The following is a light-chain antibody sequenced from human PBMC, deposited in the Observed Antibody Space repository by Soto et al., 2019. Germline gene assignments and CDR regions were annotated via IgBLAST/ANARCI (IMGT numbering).Light chain of an antibody. J-gene: IGLJ1*01. CDR2: EVS. V-gene: IGLV2-14*02. CDR1: SSDVGSYNF. Sequence: QSVLTQPASVSGSPGQSITISCTRTSSDVGSYNFVSWYQQHPGEVPKVMIYEVSKRPSGVSDRFSGSKSGNTASLTISGLQAEDEADYYCCSYTTSNTRQIVFGTGTKVT. CDR3: CSYTTSNTRQIV.